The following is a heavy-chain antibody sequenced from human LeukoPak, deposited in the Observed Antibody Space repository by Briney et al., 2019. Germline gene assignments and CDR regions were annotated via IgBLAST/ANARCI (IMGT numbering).Heavy chain of an antibody. CDR2: ISAYNGNT. J-gene: IGHJ6*02. D-gene: IGHD4-17*01. V-gene: IGHV1-18*01. CDR3: ARCTVTTLYGMDV. Sequence: ASVKVSCKASXXXXXXXXVXXVXXXXXQXXXXMEWISAYNGNTNYAQKLQGRVTMTTEKSTSTAFMELKSLRSDDTAVYFSARCTVTTLYGMDVWGQGTTVTVSS. CDR1: XXXXXXXX.